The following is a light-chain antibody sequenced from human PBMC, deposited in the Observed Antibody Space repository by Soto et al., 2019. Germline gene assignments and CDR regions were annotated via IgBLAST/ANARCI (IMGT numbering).Light chain of an antibody. CDR3: CSYAGSYTSRV. CDR1: SSDVGGYNF. J-gene: IGLJ1*01. V-gene: IGLV2-11*01. CDR2: DVS. Sequence: QSALTQPRSVSGSPGQSVTISCTGTSSDVGGYNFVSWYQQHPGKAPKLMIYDVSKRSSGVPDRFSGSKSGNTASLTISGLQAEDEADYYCCSYAGSYTSRVFGTGTKVTVL.